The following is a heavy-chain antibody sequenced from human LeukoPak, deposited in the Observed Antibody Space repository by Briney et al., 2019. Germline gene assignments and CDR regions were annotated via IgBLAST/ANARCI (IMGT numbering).Heavy chain of an antibody. J-gene: IGHJ3*02. CDR3: ARGASDIVVVPAPFDI. D-gene: IGHD2-2*01. CDR2: IYYSGST. Sequence: PSETLSLTCTVSGGSISSYYWSWIRQPPGKGLEWIGYIYYSGSTSYNPSLKSRVTISVDTSKNQFSLKLGSVTAADTAVYYCARGASDIVVVPAPFDIWGQGTMVTVSS. V-gene: IGHV4-59*01. CDR1: GGSISSYY.